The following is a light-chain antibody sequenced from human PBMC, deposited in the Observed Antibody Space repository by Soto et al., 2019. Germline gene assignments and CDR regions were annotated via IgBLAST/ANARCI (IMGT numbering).Light chain of an antibody. J-gene: IGKJ1*01. V-gene: IGKV3-15*01. Sequence: EIVRTQSPATLSVSPGERATLSCRASQSVRSNLAWYQHKPGQAPRLLIYGASTRATGIPARFSGSGSGTEFTLTISSLESEDFAVYFCQQYNNCPPWAFGQGTKGEI. CDR1: QSVRSN. CDR3: QQYNNCPPWA. CDR2: GAS.